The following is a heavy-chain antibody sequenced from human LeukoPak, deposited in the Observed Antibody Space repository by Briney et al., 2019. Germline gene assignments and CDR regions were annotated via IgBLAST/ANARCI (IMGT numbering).Heavy chain of an antibody. Sequence: GGSLRLSCAASGFTFSGYSMNWVRQAPGKGLEWVSSISTSSSYIYYADSVKGRFTISRDNAKNSLYLQMNSLRAEDTAVCYCARDPGDGSGSYYYYGMDVWGQGTTVTVSS. CDR3: ARDPGDGSGSYYYYGMDV. CDR1: GFTFSGYS. J-gene: IGHJ6*02. CDR2: ISTSSSYI. D-gene: IGHD3-10*01. V-gene: IGHV3-21*01.